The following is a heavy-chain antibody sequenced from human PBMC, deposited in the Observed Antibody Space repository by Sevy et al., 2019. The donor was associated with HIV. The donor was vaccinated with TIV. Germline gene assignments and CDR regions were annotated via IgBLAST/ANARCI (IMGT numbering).Heavy chain of an antibody. CDR1: GFTFSSYA. V-gene: IGHV3-23*01. CDR3: ARASGPGSGSYYFDY. CDR2: VTSGGGKT. J-gene: IGHJ4*02. D-gene: IGHD3-10*01. Sequence: GVSLRLSCVASGFTFSSYAMTWVRLAPGKGLEWVSAVTSGGGKTYYTDSVKGRFTISRDSSKNTLSLQMNSLRAEDTAVYYCARASGPGSGSYYFDYWGQGTLVTVSS.